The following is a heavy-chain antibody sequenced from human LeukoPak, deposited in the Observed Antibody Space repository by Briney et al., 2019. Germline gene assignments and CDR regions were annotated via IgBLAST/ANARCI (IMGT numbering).Heavy chain of an antibody. V-gene: IGHV3-23*01. Sequence: GASLRLSCAASGFTFSSYAMSWVRQAPGKGLEWVSATSGNGGRTYYADSVKGRFTISRDNSKNTLYLQMSSLRAEDTAVYYCARDGGSYRFNYWGQGTLVTVSS. D-gene: IGHD1-26*01. J-gene: IGHJ4*02. CDR3: ARDGGSYRFNY. CDR1: GFTFSSYA. CDR2: TSGNGGRT.